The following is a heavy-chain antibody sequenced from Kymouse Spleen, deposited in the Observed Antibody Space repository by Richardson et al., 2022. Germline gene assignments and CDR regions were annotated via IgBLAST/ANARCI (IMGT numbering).Heavy chain of an antibody. CDR1: GYTFTSYA. J-gene: IGHJ6*02. CDR3: ARATTVTTYYYYYGMDV. Sequence: QVQLVQSGAEVKKPGASVKVSCKASGYTFTSYAMHWVRQAPGQRLEWMGWINAGNGNTKYSQKFQGRVTITRDTSASTAYMELSSLRSEDTAVYYCARATTVTTYYYYYGMDVWGQGTTVTVSS. V-gene: IGHV1-3*01. CDR2: INAGNGNT. D-gene: IGHD4-17*01.